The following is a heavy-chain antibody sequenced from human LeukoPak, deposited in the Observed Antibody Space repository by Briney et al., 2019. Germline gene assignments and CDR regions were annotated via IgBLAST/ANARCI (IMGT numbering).Heavy chain of an antibody. D-gene: IGHD6-13*01. CDR1: GGTFSSYA. CDR3: ARAEREYSSSWNYYYYMDV. V-gene: IGHV1-69*10. CDR2: IIPIFGIA. J-gene: IGHJ6*03. Sequence: GASVKVSCKASGGTFSSYAISWVRQAPGQGLEWMGGIIPIFGIANYAQKFQGRVTITADKSTSTAYMELSSLRSEDTAVYYCARAEREYSSSWNYYYYMDVWGKGTTVTVSS.